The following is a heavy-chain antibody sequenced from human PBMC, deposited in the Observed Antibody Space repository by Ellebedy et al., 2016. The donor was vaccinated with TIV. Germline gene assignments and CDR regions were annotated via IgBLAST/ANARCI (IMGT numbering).Heavy chain of an antibody. Sequence: GESLKISXVVSGFTFSDYWMSWVRQAPGKGLEWLANLDQDGSKKYYVDSVKGRFTISRDNAKNSLYLHMNSLRADDTAVYYCASGFDYWGQGTLVSVSS. CDR3: ASGFDY. V-gene: IGHV3-7*01. CDR2: LDQDGSKK. J-gene: IGHJ4*02. CDR1: GFTFSDYW.